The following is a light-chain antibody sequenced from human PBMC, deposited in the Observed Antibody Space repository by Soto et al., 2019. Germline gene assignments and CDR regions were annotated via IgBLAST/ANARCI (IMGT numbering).Light chain of an antibody. Sequence: DIQMTQAPSSLSASVGDRVTITCRASQRISSYLNWYQQKPGKAPKLLIYAASSLQTGVPSRFSGSGSGTDFSLTINSLQPEDFATYYYQHSFSDPFLTFGGVTKVDIK. CDR1: QRISSY. CDR3: QHSFSDPFLT. J-gene: IGKJ4*01. CDR2: AAS. V-gene: IGKV1-39*01.